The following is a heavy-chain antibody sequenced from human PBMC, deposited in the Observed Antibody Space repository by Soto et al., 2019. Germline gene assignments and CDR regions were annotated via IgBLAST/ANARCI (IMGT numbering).Heavy chain of an antibody. V-gene: IGHV5-51*01. CDR1: GYNFAGYW. CDR2: IYPSDSDT. Sequence: PGESLKISCKGSGYNFAGYWIAWVRQMPGKGLELMGIIYPSDSDTRYRPSFQGQVTISADKSISSAYLQWSSLRASDTAMYYCARGGVSTRTFDYWGQGAQVNVSS. J-gene: IGHJ4*02. D-gene: IGHD3-3*01. CDR3: ARGGVSTRTFDY.